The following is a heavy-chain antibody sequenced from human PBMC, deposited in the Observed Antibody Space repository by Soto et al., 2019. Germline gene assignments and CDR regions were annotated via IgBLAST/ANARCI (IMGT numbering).Heavy chain of an antibody. CDR1: GGSISSYY. D-gene: IGHD2-2*01. V-gene: IGHV4-59*01. CDR3: ATLVPAANGALDY. CDR2: IYYSGST. Sequence: PSETLSLTCTVSGGSISSYYWSWIRQPPGKGLEWIGYIYYSGSTNYNPSLKSRVTISVDTSKNQFSLKLSSVTAADTAVYYCATLVPAANGALDYWGQGTLVTVSS. J-gene: IGHJ4*02.